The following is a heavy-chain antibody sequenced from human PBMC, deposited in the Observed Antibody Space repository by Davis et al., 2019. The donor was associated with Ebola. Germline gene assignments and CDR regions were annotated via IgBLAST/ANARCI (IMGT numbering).Heavy chain of an antibody. J-gene: IGHJ5*02. V-gene: IGHV3-23*01. D-gene: IGHD4-17*01. Sequence: GESLKISCAASGFTFSSYSMNWVRQAPGKGLEWVSAISGSGGSTYYADSVKGRFTISRDNSKNTLYLQMNSLRAEDTAVYYCAKMTTVTTTQNWFDPWGQGTLVTVSS. CDR3: AKMTTVTTTQNWFDP. CDR2: ISGSGGST. CDR1: GFTFSSYS.